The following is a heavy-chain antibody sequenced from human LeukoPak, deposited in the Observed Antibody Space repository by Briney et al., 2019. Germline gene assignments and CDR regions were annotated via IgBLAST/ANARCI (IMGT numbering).Heavy chain of an antibody. CDR3: ARGGVAGTVPAFDI. CDR1: GFTFSSYW. Sequence: GGSLRLSCAASGFTFSSYWMSWVRQAPGKGLEYVSAISSNGGSTYYANSVKGRFTISRDNSKNTLYLQMGSLRAEDMAVYYCARGGVAGTVPAFDIWGQGTMVTVSS. D-gene: IGHD6-19*01. CDR2: ISSNGGST. V-gene: IGHV3-64*01. J-gene: IGHJ3*02.